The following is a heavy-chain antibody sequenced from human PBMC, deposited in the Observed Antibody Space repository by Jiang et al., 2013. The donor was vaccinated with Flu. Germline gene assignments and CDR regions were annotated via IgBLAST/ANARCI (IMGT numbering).Heavy chain of an antibody. CDR3: ARRRNIRFYFDL. J-gene: IGHJ2*01. CDR1: GFTFDDYA. V-gene: IGHV3-9*01. CDR2: ISWNSGSI. D-gene: IGHD3-3*01. Sequence: VQLVESGGGLVQPGRSLRLSCAASGFTFDDYAMHWVRQAPGKGLEWVSGISWNSGSIGYADSVKGRFTISRDNAKNSLYLQMNSLRAEDTAVYYCARRRNIRFYFDLWGLAPWSLSPQ.